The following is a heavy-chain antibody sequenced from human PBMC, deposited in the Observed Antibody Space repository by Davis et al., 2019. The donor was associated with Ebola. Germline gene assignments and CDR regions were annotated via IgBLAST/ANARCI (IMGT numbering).Heavy chain of an antibody. CDR2: ISSSSSTI. J-gene: IGHJ4*02. D-gene: IGHD4-23*01. CDR3: AKSVAGPPGD. Sequence: GGSLRLSCAASGFTFSSYSMNWVRQAPGKGLEWISYISSSSSTIYYADSVKGRFTISRDNAKNSLYLQMNSLRAEDTAVYYCAKSVAGPPGDWGQGTLVTVSS. V-gene: IGHV3-48*01. CDR1: GFTFSSYS.